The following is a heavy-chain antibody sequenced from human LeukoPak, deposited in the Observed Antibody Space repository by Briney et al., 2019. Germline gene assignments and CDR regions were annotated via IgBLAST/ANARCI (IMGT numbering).Heavy chain of an antibody. V-gene: IGHV1-24*01. D-gene: IGHD3-9*01. CDR1: GYTLTELS. CDR2: FDPEDGET. Sequence: EASVKVSCKVSGYTLTELSMHWVRQAPGKGLEWMGGFDPEDGETIYAQKFQGRVTMTEDTSTDTAYRELSSLRSEDTAVYYCATGVDILTGYYEVTPFDYWGQGTLVTVSS. J-gene: IGHJ4*02. CDR3: ATGVDILTGYYEVTPFDY.